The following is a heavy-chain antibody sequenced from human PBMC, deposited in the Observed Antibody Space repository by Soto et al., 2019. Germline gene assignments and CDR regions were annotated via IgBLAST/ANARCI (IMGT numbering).Heavy chain of an antibody. D-gene: IGHD3-10*01. CDR3: AKILWFGELLGMDV. CDR2: ISGSGGST. V-gene: IGHV3-23*01. CDR1: GFTFSSYA. Sequence: RSLRLSCAASGFTFSSYAMSWVRQAPGKGLEWVSAISGSGGSTYYADSVKGRFTISRDNSKNTLYLQMNSLRAEDTAVYYCAKILWFGELLGMDVWGQGTTVTV. J-gene: IGHJ6*02.